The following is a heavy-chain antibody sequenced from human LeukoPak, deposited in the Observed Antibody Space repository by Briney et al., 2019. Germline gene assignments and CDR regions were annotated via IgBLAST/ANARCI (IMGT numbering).Heavy chain of an antibody. CDR3: ARDGPGYSSGWYQYYY. CDR1: GLTFSSYE. J-gene: IGHJ4*02. D-gene: IGHD6-19*01. V-gene: IGHV3-48*03. Sequence: GGSLRLSCAASGLTFSSYEMNWVRQAPGKGLEWVSYISSSGSTIYYADSVKGRFTISRDNAKNSLYLQMNSLRAEDTAVYYCARDGPGYSSGWYQYYYWGQGTLVTVSS. CDR2: ISSSGSTI.